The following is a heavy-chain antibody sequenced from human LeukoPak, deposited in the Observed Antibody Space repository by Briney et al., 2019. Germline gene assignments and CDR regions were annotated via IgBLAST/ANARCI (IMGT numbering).Heavy chain of an antibody. CDR3: ARDHNSGSNKGYFDY. CDR1: GYTFTNYY. J-gene: IGHJ4*02. D-gene: IGHD1-26*01. CDR2: FNPSVATT. V-gene: IGHV1-46*01. Sequence: ASVKVSCKASGYTFTNYYIHWVRQAPGQGLEWMGIFNPSVATTNYAQKFQGRVTMTRDMSTTTVYMDLSSLRSEDTAIYYCARDHNSGSNKGYFDYWGQGTLVTVSP.